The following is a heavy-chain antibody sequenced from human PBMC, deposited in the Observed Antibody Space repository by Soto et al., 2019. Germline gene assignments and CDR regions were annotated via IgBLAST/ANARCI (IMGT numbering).Heavy chain of an antibody. CDR1: GGSISSYY. CDR3: ARATPSTGVVPAAMPFSYYYYGMDV. CDR2: IYYSGST. V-gene: IGHV4-59*01. Sequence: QVQLQESGPGLVKPSETLSLTCTVSGGSISSYYWSWIRQPPGKGLEWIGYIYYSGSTNYNPSLKSRVTISVDTSKNQFSLKLSSVTAADTAVYYCARATPSTGVVPAAMPFSYYYYGMDVWGQGTTVTVSS. D-gene: IGHD2-2*01. J-gene: IGHJ6*02.